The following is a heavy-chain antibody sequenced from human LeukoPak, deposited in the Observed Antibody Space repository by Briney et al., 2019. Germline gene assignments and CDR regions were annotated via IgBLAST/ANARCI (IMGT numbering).Heavy chain of an antibody. J-gene: IGHJ4*02. CDR1: GFTFSSYA. CDR2: ISYDGSNK. CDR3: ARGVYSSGYPKPQYYFDY. Sequence: GGSLRLACAASGFTFSSYAMHWVRQAPGKGLEWVAVISYDGSNKYYADSVKGRFTISRDNSKNTLYLQMNSLRAEDTAVYYCARGVYSSGYPKPQYYFDYWGQGTLVTVSS. V-gene: IGHV3-30*04. D-gene: IGHD3-22*01.